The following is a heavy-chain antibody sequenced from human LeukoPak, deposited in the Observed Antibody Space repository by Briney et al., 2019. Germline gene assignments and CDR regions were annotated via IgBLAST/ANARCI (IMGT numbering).Heavy chain of an antibody. V-gene: IGHV1-8*01. CDR2: MNPNSGNT. CDR3: AREVYCSSTSCYAGPSDY. J-gene: IGHJ4*02. CDR1: GYTFTSYD. D-gene: IGHD2-2*01. Sequence: ASVKVSCRASGYTFTSYDINWVRQATGQGLEWMGWMNPNSGNTGYARKFQGRVTMTRNTSISTAYMELSSLRSEDTAVYYCAREVYCSSTSCYAGPSDYWGQGTLVTVSS.